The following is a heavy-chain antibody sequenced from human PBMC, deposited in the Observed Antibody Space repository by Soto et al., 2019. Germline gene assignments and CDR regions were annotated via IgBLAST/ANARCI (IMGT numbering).Heavy chain of an antibody. J-gene: IGHJ4*02. CDR3: ARRTWRGRADY. D-gene: IGHD3-3*01. CDR1: GFPFSSYA. V-gene: IGHV3-23*01. CDR2: VGGSGGDK. Sequence: EVQLLASGGGLVQPGGSLRLSCAASGFPFSSYAMSWVRQAPGKGLEWVSAVGGSGGDKYYADSVKGRFTVSRDNAENTLYLQLNSLRVEDTAIYYCARRTWRGRADYWGQGISVTVSS.